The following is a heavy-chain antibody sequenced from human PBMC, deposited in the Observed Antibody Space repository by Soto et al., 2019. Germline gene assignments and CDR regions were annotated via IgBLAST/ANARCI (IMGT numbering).Heavy chain of an antibody. CDR2: VFYTGRA. Sequence: WETLALTCTVSGGTLNSYYGNWVRQPPGKGLEWIGYVFYTGRANYNASLKSRVSISLDTSNYQFSLKLSSVTAEDTAVYYCARDGDGRMTTNPYYYNGMDVWGPGTTVTVSS. J-gene: IGHJ6*02. D-gene: IGHD4-4*01. CDR3: ARDGDGRMTTNPYYYNGMDV. CDR1: GGTLNSYY. V-gene: IGHV4-59*01.